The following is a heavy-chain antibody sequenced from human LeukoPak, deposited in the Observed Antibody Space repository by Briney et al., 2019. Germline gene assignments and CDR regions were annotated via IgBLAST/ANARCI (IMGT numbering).Heavy chain of an antibody. Sequence: SETLSLTCTVSGGSISSYYWSWIRQPPGKGLEWIGYIYYSGSTNYNPSLKSRVTISVDTSKNQFSLKLSSVTAADTAVYYCARDHMVRGVGDYYGMDVWGQGTTVTVSS. CDR3: ARDHMVRGVGDYYGMDV. CDR2: IYYSGST. CDR1: GGSISSYY. V-gene: IGHV4-59*01. J-gene: IGHJ6*02. D-gene: IGHD3-10*01.